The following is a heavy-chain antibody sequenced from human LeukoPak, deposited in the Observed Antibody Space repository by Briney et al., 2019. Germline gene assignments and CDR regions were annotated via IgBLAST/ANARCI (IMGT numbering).Heavy chain of an antibody. J-gene: IGHJ4*02. D-gene: IGHD1/OR15-1a*01. V-gene: IGHV3-7*01. CDR1: GFTFSGYW. Sequence: PGGSLRLSCEASGFTFSGYWMSWVRQAPGKGLEWVANIKPDGSERNYVDSVRARFIISRDNAKNSLYLQINSLRAEDTAVYYCARDFSESPEHSWGQGTLVTVS. CDR3: ARDFSESPEHS. CDR2: IKPDGSER.